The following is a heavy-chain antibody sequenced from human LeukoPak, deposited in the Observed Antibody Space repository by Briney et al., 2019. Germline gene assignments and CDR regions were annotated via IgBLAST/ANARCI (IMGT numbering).Heavy chain of an antibody. V-gene: IGHV4-39*07. D-gene: IGHD3-10*01. J-gene: IGHJ4*02. Sequence: SETLSLTCTVSGGSISRNSYYWGWIRQPPGKGLEWIGSIYYSGSTYYKPSLKSRVTISVDTSKNHFSLKLSSVTAADTAVYYCARGDLLLWFGELLGGQGTLVTVSS. CDR2: IYYSGST. CDR3: ARGDLLLWFGELL. CDR1: GGSISRNSYY.